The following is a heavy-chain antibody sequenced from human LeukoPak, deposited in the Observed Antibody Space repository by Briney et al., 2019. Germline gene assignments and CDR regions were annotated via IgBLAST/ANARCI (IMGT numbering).Heavy chain of an antibody. V-gene: IGHV3-11*04. CDR2: ISSKGTSK. J-gene: IGHJ5*02. Sequence: GGSLRLSCAASGFTFSDYYMSWIRQAPGKGLEWVSYISSKGTSKYYADSVKGRFSISRDNAKNTLYLQMNSLRAEDTAVYYCARDRAGYCSGGSCPWGQGTLVTVSS. CDR3: ARDRAGYCSGGSCP. D-gene: IGHD2-15*01. CDR1: GFTFSDYY.